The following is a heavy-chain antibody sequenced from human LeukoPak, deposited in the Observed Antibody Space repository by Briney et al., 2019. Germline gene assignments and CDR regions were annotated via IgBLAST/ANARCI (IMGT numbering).Heavy chain of an antibody. D-gene: IGHD3-3*01. Sequence: MPSETLSLTCAVSGYSISSGYYWGWIRQPPVKGLEWIGSIYHSGSTYYNPSLKSRVTISVDTSKNQFSLKLSSVTAADTAVYYCARSLLITIFGVVIGWGQGTLVTVSS. CDR2: IYHSGST. CDR3: ARSLLITIFGVVIG. CDR1: GYSISSGYY. J-gene: IGHJ4*02. V-gene: IGHV4-38-2*01.